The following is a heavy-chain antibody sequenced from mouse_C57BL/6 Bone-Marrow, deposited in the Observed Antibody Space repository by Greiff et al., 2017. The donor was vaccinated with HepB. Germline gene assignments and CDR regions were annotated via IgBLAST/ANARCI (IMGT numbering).Heavy chain of an antibody. J-gene: IGHJ2*01. CDR3: ARDPPYPRRLDY. Sequence: EVMLVESGGGLVKPGGSLKLSCAASGFTFSSYAMSWVRQTPEKRLEWVATISDGGSYTYYPDNVKGRFTISRDNAKNNLYLQMSHLKSEDTAMYYCARDPPYPRRLDYWGQGTTLTVSS. V-gene: IGHV5-4*01. CDR2: ISDGGSYT. CDR1: GFTFSSYA.